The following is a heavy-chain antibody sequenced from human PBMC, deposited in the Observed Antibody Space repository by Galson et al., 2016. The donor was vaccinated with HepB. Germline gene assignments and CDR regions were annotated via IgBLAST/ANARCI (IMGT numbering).Heavy chain of an antibody. Sequence: ETLSLTCTVSGGSISNYYWSWIRQPPGKGLEWIGYIYNSGSTNSNPSLKSRVTISVDMSKNQFSLKLSSVTAADTAVYYCARVGTTVTTQALGMDVWGQGTTVTVS. J-gene: IGHJ6*02. CDR3: ARVGTTVTTQALGMDV. CDR1: GGSISNYY. V-gene: IGHV4-59*01. CDR2: IYNSGST. D-gene: IGHD4-17*01.